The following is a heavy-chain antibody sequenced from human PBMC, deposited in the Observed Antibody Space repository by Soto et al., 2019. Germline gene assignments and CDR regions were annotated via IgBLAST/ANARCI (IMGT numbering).Heavy chain of an antibody. CDR3: GRDDGPGSIAALELEYYYYCMDV. CDR2: ISSSSSYI. V-gene: IGHV3-21*01. J-gene: IGHJ6*02. D-gene: IGHD6-6*01. Sequence: AGSLRLFCAAPGLTLSSYRMNWVRQAPGKGLEWVSSISSSSSYIYYADSVKGQFTISRDNAKSSLCLQIHSLRAEDTDVYYCGRDDGPGSIAALELEYYYYCMDVWGQGTTVTVSS. CDR1: GLTLSSYR.